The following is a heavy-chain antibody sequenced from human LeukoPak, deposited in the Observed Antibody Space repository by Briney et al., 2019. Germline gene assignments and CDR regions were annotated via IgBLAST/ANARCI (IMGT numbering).Heavy chain of an antibody. Sequence: SETLSLTCIVSGGSISRGSYYWSWIRQPAGKGLEWMGRIYNSGSTNYNPSLKSRVTISTDMSKNQISLKLSSVTAADTAVYYCARQTFGVLYFDSWGQGTLVIVSS. CDR2: IYNSGST. V-gene: IGHV4-61*02. J-gene: IGHJ4*02. D-gene: IGHD3-10*01. CDR3: ARQTFGVLYFDS. CDR1: GGSISRGSYY.